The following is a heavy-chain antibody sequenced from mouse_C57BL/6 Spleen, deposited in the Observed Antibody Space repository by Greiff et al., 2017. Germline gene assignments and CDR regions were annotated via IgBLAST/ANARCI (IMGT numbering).Heavy chain of an antibody. CDR1: GYTFTSYW. J-gene: IGHJ1*03. CDR2: IDPSDSET. D-gene: IGHD1-1*01. Sequence: QVQLQQPGAELVRPGSSVKLSCKASGYTFTSYWMHWVKQRPIQGLEWIGNIDPSDSETHYNQKFKDKATLTVDKSSSTAYMQLSSLTSEDSAVYYCARRYYGSSYGYFEVWGTGTTVTVSS. CDR3: ARRYYGSSYGYFEV. V-gene: IGHV1-52*01.